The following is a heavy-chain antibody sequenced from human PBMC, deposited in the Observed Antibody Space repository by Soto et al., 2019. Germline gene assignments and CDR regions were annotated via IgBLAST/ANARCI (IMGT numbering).Heavy chain of an antibody. CDR1: GYSFTSYW. D-gene: IGHD3-22*01. CDR2: IDPSDSYT. Sequence: PGASLKISCKGSGYSFTSYWISWVRQMPGKGLEWMGRIDPSDSYTNYSPSFQGHVTISADKSISTAYLQWSSLKASDTAMYYCASRPHYYDSSGLYYYGMDVWGQVTTVTVS. CDR3: ASRPHYYDSSGLYYYGMDV. V-gene: IGHV5-10-1*01. J-gene: IGHJ6*02.